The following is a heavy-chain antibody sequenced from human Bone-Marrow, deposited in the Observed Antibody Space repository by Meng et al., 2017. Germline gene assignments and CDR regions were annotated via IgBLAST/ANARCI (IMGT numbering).Heavy chain of an antibody. CDR2: INAGNGNT. CDR1: GYTFTSYA. Sequence: QVQLVHAGAEVKKPGASVKVSCKASGYTFTSYAMHWVRQAPGQRLEWMGWINAGNGNTKYSQKFQGRVSITRDTSASTAYMELSSLRSEDTAVYYCARGNTYYDILTIDYWGQGTLVTVSS. V-gene: IGHV1-3*01. J-gene: IGHJ4*02. CDR3: ARGNTYYDILTIDY. D-gene: IGHD3-9*01.